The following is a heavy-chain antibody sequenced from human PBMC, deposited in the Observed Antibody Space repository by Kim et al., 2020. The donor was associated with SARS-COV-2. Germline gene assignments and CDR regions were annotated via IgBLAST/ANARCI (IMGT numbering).Heavy chain of an antibody. D-gene: IGHD1-26*01. CDR2: ISYDGSNK. CDR1: GFTFSSYA. V-gene: IGHV3-30-3*01. J-gene: IGHJ5*02. Sequence: GGSLRLSCAASGFTFSSYAMYWVRQAPGKGLEWVAVISYDGSNKYYADSVKGRFTISRDNSKNTLYLQMNSLRAEDTAVYYCARSYSGSYYYPLSWGQG. CDR3: ARSYSGSYYYPLS.